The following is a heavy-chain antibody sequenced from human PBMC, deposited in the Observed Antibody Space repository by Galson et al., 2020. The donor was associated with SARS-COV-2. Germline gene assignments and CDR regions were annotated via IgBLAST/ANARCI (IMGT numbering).Heavy chain of an antibody. CDR2: FDPEDGET. Sequence: ASVKVSCQVSGYTLTELSMHWVRQAPGKGLEWMGGFDPEDGETIYAQKFQGRVTMTEDTSTDTAYMELSSLRSEDTAVYYCATALAIVVVPAAIQPSRNYYYGMDVWGQGTTVTVSS. J-gene: IGHJ6*02. V-gene: IGHV1-24*01. D-gene: IGHD2-2*01. CDR1: GYTLTELS. CDR3: ATALAIVVVPAAIQPSRNYYYGMDV.